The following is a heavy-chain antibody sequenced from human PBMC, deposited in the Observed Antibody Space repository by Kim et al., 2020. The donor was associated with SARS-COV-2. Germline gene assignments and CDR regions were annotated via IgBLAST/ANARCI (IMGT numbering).Heavy chain of an antibody. CDR2: ISAYNGNT. Sequence: ASVKVSCKASGYTFTSYGISWVRQAPGQGLEWMGWISAYNGNTNYAQKLQGIVTMTTDTSTSTAYMELRSLRSDDTAVYYCARDYGVVVITYSDYWGQGTLVTVSS. CDR3: ARDYGVVVITYSDY. V-gene: IGHV1-18*04. CDR1: GYTFTSYG. J-gene: IGHJ4*02. D-gene: IGHD3-22*01.